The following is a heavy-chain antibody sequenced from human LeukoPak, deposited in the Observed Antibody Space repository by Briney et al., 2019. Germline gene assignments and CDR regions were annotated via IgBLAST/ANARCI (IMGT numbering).Heavy chain of an antibody. V-gene: IGHV3-23*01. D-gene: IGHD2-2*01. Sequence: PGGSLRLSCAASGFTFSSYAMTWVRQAPGKGLEWVSAVTGSSTNTYYADSVKGRFTISRDNSKNMLYLEMNSLRVEDTAIYYCAKDRSSTTSCSNYWGRGTLVTVSS. CDR1: GFTFSSYA. CDR3: AKDRSSTTSCSNY. J-gene: IGHJ4*02. CDR2: VTGSSTNT.